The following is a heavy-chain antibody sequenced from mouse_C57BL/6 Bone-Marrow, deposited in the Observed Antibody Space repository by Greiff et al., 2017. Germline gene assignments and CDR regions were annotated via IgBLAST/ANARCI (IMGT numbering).Heavy chain of an antibody. Sequence: VKLMESGAELARPGASVKLSCKASGYTFTSYGISWVKQRTGQGLEWIGEIYPRSGNTYYNEKLKGKATLTADKSSSTAYMELRSLTSEDSAVYFCARDRVYYFDYWGQGTTLTVSS. CDR2: IYPRSGNT. D-gene: IGHD3-2*01. CDR1: GYTFTSYG. V-gene: IGHV1-81*01. J-gene: IGHJ2*01. CDR3: ARDRVYYFDY.